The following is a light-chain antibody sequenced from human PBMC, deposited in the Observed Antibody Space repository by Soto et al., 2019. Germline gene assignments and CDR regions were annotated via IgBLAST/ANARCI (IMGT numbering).Light chain of an antibody. CDR3: LQDYDYPRA. J-gene: IGKJ1*01. V-gene: IGKV1-6*01. Sequence: AIQMTQSPSSLSASVGDRVTITCRASQGIRNDLGWYQQKPGKAPKLLIYAASTLQSGVPSRFSGRGFGTDFTLTITSLQPEDFATYYCLQDYDYPRAFGQGTKVDIK. CDR2: AAS. CDR1: QGIRND.